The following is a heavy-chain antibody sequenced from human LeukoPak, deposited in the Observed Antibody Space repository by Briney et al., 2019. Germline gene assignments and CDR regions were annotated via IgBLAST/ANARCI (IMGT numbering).Heavy chain of an antibody. Sequence: PSETLSLTCTVSGGSISSYYWSWIRQPPGKGLEWIGYIYYSGSTNYNPSLKSRVTISVDTSKNQFSLKLSSVTAADTAVYYCASGRVNTYFDYWGQGTLVTVSS. V-gene: IGHV4-59*12. CDR3: ASGRVNTYFDY. J-gene: IGHJ4*02. D-gene: IGHD3-16*01. CDR1: GGSISSYY. CDR2: IYYSGST.